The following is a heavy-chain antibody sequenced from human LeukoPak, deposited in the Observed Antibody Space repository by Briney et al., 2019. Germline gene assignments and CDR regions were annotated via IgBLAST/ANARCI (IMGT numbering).Heavy chain of an antibody. CDR2: IYYSGST. CDR1: GGSISSYY. V-gene: IGHV4-59*12. CDR3: ARVGLTYYYDSSGYYPVDYFDY. D-gene: IGHD3-22*01. J-gene: IGHJ4*02. Sequence: SETLSLTCTVSGGSISSYYWSWIRQPPGKGLEWIGYIYYSGSTNYNPSLKSRVTISVDTSKNQFSLKLSSVTAADTAVYYCARVGLTYYYDSSGYYPVDYFDYWGQGTLVTVSS.